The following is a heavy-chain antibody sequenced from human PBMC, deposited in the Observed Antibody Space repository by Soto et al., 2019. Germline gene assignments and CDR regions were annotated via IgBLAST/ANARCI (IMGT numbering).Heavy chain of an antibody. CDR1: GGTFSSYT. J-gene: IGHJ6*02. Sequence: QVQLVQSGAEVKKPGSSVKVSCKASGGTFSSYTISWVRQAPGQGLEGMGGIIAILGIANYAQEFQGRVTITADKSTSTAYMELSSLRSEDTAVYYCASRGTYYYGSGSYSPLGGMDVWGQGTTVTVSS. D-gene: IGHD3-10*01. CDR2: IIAILGIA. CDR3: ASRGTYYYGSGSYSPLGGMDV. V-gene: IGHV1-69*02.